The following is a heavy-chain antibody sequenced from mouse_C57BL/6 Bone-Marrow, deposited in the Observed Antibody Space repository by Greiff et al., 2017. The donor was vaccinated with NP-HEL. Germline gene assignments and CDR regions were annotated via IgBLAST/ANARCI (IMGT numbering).Heavy chain of an antibody. CDR1: GYSITSGYD. CDR2: ISYSGST. D-gene: IGHD2-10*02. Sequence: EVMLVESGPGMVKPSQSLSLTCTVTGYSITSGYDWHWIRHFPGNKLEWMGYISYSGSTNYNPSLKSRISITHDTSKNHFFLKLNSVTTEDTATYYCARRAYGNWYFDVWGTGTTVTVSS. CDR3: ARRAYGNWYFDV. J-gene: IGHJ1*03. V-gene: IGHV3-1*01.